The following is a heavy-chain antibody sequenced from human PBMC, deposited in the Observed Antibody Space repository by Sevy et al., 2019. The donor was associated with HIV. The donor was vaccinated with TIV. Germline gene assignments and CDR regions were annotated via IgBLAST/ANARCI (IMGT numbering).Heavy chain of an antibody. CDR1: EFTFSNYA. Sequence: GGSLRLSCAASEFTFSNYAMTWVRQAPGKGLEWVSSISGSGGSTYYADSEKGRFTISRDNSKNTLYLQMNSLRVEDTALYYCAKEEVVVTATPLDHWGKGTLVTVSS. CDR2: ISGSGGST. D-gene: IGHD2-15*01. V-gene: IGHV3-23*01. CDR3: AKEEVVVTATPLDH. J-gene: IGHJ4*02.